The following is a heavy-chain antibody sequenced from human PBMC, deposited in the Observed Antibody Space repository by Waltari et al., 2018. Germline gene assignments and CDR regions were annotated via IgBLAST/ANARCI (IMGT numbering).Heavy chain of an antibody. Sequence: QVQLQESGPGLVKPSETLSLTCTVSGSSISSGYYWGWTRQPPGKGLEWIGSLYHSGSTYYNPSLKSRVTISVDTSKNQFSLKLSSVTAADTAVYYCARNIVVVVAALNWFDPWGQGTLVTVSS. CDR1: GSSISSGYY. J-gene: IGHJ5*02. V-gene: IGHV4-38-2*02. CDR3: ARNIVVVVAALNWFDP. CDR2: LYHSGST. D-gene: IGHD2-15*01.